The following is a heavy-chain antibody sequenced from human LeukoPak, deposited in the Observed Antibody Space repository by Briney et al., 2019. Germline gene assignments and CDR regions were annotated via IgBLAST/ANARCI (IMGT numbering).Heavy chain of an antibody. CDR1: GFTFSSYA. Sequence: PGGSLRLSCSASGFTFSSYAMDWVRQAPGKGLEYVSTISSNGGSTYYADSVKGRFTISRDDSKNTLYLRMSSLSAEDTAVYYCVKEGDYGYYFDYWGQGTLVTVSS. CDR2: ISSNGGST. J-gene: IGHJ4*02. V-gene: IGHV3-64D*06. D-gene: IGHD3-16*01. CDR3: VKEGDYGYYFDY.